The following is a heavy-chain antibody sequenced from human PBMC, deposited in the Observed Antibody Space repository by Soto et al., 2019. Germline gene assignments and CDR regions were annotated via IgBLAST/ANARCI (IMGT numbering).Heavy chain of an antibody. J-gene: IGHJ4*02. Sequence: SGGSLRLSCAASGFTFSSYEMNWVRQAPGKGLEWVSYISSSGSTIYYADSVKGRFTISRDNAKNSLYLQMNSLRAEDTAVYYCARVGHYCSSTSCYMDYWGQGTLVTVSS. CDR2: ISSSGSTI. CDR3: ARVGHYCSSTSCYMDY. CDR1: GFTFSSYE. D-gene: IGHD2-2*02. V-gene: IGHV3-48*03.